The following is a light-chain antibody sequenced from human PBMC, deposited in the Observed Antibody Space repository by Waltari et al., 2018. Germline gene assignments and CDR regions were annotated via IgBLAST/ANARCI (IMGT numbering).Light chain of an antibody. CDR1: SRDIGSSTY. Sequence: QSVLTQPASVSGSPGLPINISRTGTSRDIGSSTYVSWYQQYPAKAPKLIIYDLTEGPSGVSTRFSGSKSGNTASLTISGLQAEDEADYFCSSYTGKGTVIFGRGTMLTVL. CDR2: DLT. J-gene: IGLJ2*01. V-gene: IGLV2-14*01. CDR3: SSYTGKGTVI.